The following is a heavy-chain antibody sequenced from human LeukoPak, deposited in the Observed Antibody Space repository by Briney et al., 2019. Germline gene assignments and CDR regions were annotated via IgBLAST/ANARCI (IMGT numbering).Heavy chain of an antibody. J-gene: IGHJ4*02. V-gene: IGHV3-33*08. CDR2: IWYDGNNK. D-gene: IGHD6-13*01. Sequence: PGGSLRLSCAASGFTFSSYAMSWVRQAPGKGLEWVAVIWYDGNNKYYADSVKGRFTISRVNSKNTLYLQMNSLRAEDTAVYYCARGVPGIAAAGIDYWGQGTQVTDSS. CDR1: GFTFSSYA. CDR3: ARGVPGIAAAGIDY.